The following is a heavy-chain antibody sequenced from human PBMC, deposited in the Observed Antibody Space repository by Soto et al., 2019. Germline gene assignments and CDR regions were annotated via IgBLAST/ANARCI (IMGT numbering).Heavy chain of an antibody. CDR2: INPNSGGT. CDR3: ARAAAPKGNYYYGMDV. CDR1: GYTFTSYD. J-gene: IGHJ6*02. V-gene: IGHV1-2*04. D-gene: IGHD2-2*01. Sequence: ASVKVSCKASGYTFTSYDINWVRQAPGQGLEWMGWINPNSGGTNYAQKFQGWVTMTRDTSISTAYMELSRLRSDDTAVYYCARAAAPKGNYYYGMDVWGQGTTVTVSS.